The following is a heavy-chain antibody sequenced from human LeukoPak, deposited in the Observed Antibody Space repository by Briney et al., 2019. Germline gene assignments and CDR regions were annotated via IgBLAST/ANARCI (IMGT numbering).Heavy chain of an antibody. CDR1: GGSISSYY. D-gene: IGHD6-6*01. V-gene: IGHV4-59*12. J-gene: IGHJ4*02. CDR2: IYYSGST. Sequence: PSETLSLTCTVPGGSISSYYWSWIRQPPGKGLEWIGYIYYSGSTNYNPSLKSRVTISVDTSKNQFSLKLSSVTAADTAVYYCAREGGSIAAREFDYWGQGTLVTVSS. CDR3: AREGGSIAAREFDY.